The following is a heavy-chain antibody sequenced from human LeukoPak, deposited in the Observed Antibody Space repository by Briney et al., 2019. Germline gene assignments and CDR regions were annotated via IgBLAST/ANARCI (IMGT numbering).Heavy chain of an antibody. Sequence: GGSLRLSCAPSTFTFSSYTMNWVRQAPGKGLEWVSSISPSGNSKYHADSVKGRFTISRDNAENSLYMQMNSLRAEDTGVYYCVRDFLGESGAGGYWGQGTLVTVSS. D-gene: IGHD3-10*01. J-gene: IGHJ4*02. CDR2: ISPSGNSK. CDR3: VRDFLGESGAGGY. V-gene: IGHV3-21*01. CDR1: TFTFSSYT.